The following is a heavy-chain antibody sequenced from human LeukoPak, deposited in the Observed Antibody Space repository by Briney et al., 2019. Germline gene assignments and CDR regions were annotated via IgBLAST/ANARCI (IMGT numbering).Heavy chain of an antibody. D-gene: IGHD3-22*01. Sequence: SETLSLTCTVSGGSISSGGYYWGWIRQHPGKGLEWIGYIYYSGSTYYNPSLKSRVTISVDTSKNQFSLKLSSVTAADTAVYYCARVARPDYYDSSGSNWFDPWGQGTLVTVSS. CDR1: GGSISSGGYY. CDR3: ARVARPDYYDSSGSNWFDP. CDR2: IYYSGST. V-gene: IGHV4-31*03. J-gene: IGHJ5*02.